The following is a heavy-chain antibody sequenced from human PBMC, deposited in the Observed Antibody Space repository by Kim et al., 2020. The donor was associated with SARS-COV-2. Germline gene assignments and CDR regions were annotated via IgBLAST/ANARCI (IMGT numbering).Heavy chain of an antibody. CDR1: GFTFSSYG. V-gene: IGHV3-30*18. D-gene: IGHD1-1*01. CDR2: ISYDGSNK. CDR3: AKERYNWNDGY. J-gene: IGHJ4*02. Sequence: GGSLRLSCAASGFTFSSYGMHWVRQAPGKGLEWVAVISYDGSNKYYADSVKGRFTISRDNSKNTLYLQMNSLRAEDTAVYYCAKERYNWNDGYWGQGTLVTVSS.